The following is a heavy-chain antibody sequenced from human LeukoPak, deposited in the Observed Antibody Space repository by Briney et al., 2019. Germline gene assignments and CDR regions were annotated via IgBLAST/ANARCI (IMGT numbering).Heavy chain of an antibody. CDR3: ANDLPDYYGSNGHYYRRDGDY. J-gene: IGHJ4*02. V-gene: IGHV3-23*01. D-gene: IGHD3-22*01. CDR2: ITSSGDGT. CDR1: ALTLSIYA. Sequence: SGESMRPSCAADALTLSIYAIRWVRQAPGKGRQWVSSITSSGDGTYYADSVNGRFTISRDNSENMSYLQMNSLRVEDTAVYFCANDLPDYYGSNGHYYRRDGDYWGQGTLVTVSS.